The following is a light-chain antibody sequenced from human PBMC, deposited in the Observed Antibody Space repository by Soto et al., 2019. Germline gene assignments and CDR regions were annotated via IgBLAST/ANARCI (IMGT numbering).Light chain of an antibody. Sequence: EIVVTQSPATLSVSPGERATLSCRASQSVDSNLAWYQQKPGQAPRLLIYGASTRATGIPARFSGSGSGTEFTLTISSLQSEDFAVYYCQPFNNWPPWPFGQGTKVEIK. V-gene: IGKV3-15*01. CDR3: QPFNNWPPWP. CDR1: QSVDSN. CDR2: GAS. J-gene: IGKJ1*01.